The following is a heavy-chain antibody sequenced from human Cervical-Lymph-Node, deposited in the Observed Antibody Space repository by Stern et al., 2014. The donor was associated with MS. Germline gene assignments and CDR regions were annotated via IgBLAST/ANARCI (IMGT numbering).Heavy chain of an antibody. D-gene: IGHD4-17*01. V-gene: IGHV5-51*01. CDR1: GYSFTATW. CDR2: IYPVDSDT. CDR3: ARDYGDYAFDY. Sequence: VQLVQSGAEVKKPGESLKISCKGSGYSFTATWIAWVRQMPGKGLAWMGIIYPVDSDTRYSPSCQGQVTISADKSISTAYLQWSSLKASDTAMYYCARDYGDYAFDYWGQGTLVTVSS. J-gene: IGHJ4*02.